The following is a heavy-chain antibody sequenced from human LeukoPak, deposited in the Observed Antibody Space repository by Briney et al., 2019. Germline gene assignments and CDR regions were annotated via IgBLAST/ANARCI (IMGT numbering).Heavy chain of an antibody. Sequence: TSETLSLTCTVSGGSISSYYWSWIRQPPGKGLEWIGYIYYSGSTNYNPSLKSRVTISVDTSKNQFFLKLSSVTAADTAVYYCARDKAAFYGMDVWGRGTTVAVSS. J-gene: IGHJ6*02. CDR3: ARDKAAFYGMDV. V-gene: IGHV4-59*01. D-gene: IGHD6-25*01. CDR2: IYYSGST. CDR1: GGSISSYY.